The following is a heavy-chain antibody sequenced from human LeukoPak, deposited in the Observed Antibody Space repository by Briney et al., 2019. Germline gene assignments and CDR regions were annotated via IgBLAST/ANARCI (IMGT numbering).Heavy chain of an antibody. CDR2: IRYDGSNK. D-gene: IGHD3-22*01. V-gene: IGHV3-30*02. Sequence: GGSLRLSCAASGFTFSSYGMHWVRQAPGKGLEWVAFIRYDGSNKYYADSVKGRFTISRDNSKNTLYLQMNSLRAEDTAVYYCAKDVVYYYDSSPFYFDYWGQGTLVTVSS. CDR1: GFTFSSYG. CDR3: AKDVVYYYDSSPFYFDY. J-gene: IGHJ4*02.